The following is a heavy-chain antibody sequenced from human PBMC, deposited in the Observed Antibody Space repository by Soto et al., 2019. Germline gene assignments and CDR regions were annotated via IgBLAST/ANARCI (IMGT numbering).Heavy chain of an antibody. J-gene: IGHJ6*02. CDR2: IVPIFGTA. D-gene: IGHD5-12*01. CDR1: GGTFSSHG. V-gene: IGHV1-69*12. CDR3: ARGRYSGYDMPDTYHYYNYGMDV. Sequence: QVQLVQSGAEVKKPGSSVKVSCKASGGTFSSHGISWVRQAPGQGLEWMGGIVPIFGTADDAQRFRGRVTITADESTSTAYMELSSLRSEDTAVYYCARGRYSGYDMPDTYHYYNYGMDVWGQGTTVTVSS.